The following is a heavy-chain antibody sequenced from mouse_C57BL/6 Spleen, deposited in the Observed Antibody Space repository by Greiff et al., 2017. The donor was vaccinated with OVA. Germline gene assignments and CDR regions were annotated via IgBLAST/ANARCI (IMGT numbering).Heavy chain of an antibody. CDR3: TRDSYSNFDY. CDR1: GFTFSSYA. CDR2: ISSGGDYI. V-gene: IGHV5-9-1*02. J-gene: IGHJ2*01. D-gene: IGHD2-5*01. Sequence: EVKLVESGEGLVKPGGSLKLSCAASGFTFSSYAMSWVRQTPEQRLEWVAYISSGGDYIYYADTVKGRFTISRDNARNTLYLQMSSLKSEDTAMYYCTRDSYSNFDYWGQGTTLTVSS.